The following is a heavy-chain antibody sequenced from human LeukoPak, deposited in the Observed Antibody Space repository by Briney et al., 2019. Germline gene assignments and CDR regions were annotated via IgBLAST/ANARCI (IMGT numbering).Heavy chain of an antibody. CDR1: GFTFSSYA. CDR2: IWYDGSNK. J-gene: IGHJ4*02. CDR3: ALLDY. Sequence: GGSLRLSCAASGFTFSSYAMHWVRQAPGKGLEWVAVIWYDGSNKYYADSVKGRFTISRDNSKDTLYLQMNSLRSDDTAVYYCALLDYWGQGTLVTVSS. V-gene: IGHV3-30*04.